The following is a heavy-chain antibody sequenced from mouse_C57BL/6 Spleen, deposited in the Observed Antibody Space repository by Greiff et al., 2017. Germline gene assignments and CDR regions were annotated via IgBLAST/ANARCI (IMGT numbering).Heavy chain of an antibody. Sequence: VQLQQSGPELVKPGASVKISCKASGYAFSSSWMNWVKQRPGKGLEWIGRIYPGDGDTNYNGKFKGKATLTADKSSSTAYMQLSSLTSEDSAVYFCAIYYYGSSYAMDYWCQGTSVTVSS. D-gene: IGHD1-1*01. V-gene: IGHV1-82*01. CDR3: AIYYYGSSYAMDY. CDR2: IYPGDGDT. CDR1: GYAFSSSW. J-gene: IGHJ4*01.